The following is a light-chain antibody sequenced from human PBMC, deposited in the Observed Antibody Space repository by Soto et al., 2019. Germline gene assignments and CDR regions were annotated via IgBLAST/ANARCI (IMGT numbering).Light chain of an antibody. CDR2: DAS. CDR1: QSINNW. V-gene: IGKV1-5*01. CDR3: QQYNSYSWT. Sequence: DIQMTQSPSTLSASVGYRVTITCRASQSINNWLAWYQQKPGKAPKLMIYDASSLESGVPSRFSGRGSGTEFTLTISSLQPDDFATYYCQQYNSYSWTFGQGTKVDI. J-gene: IGKJ1*01.